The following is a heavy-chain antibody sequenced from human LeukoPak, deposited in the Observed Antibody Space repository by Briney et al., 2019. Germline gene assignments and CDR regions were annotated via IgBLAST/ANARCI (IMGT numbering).Heavy chain of an antibody. CDR1: GGSVSSGSYY. CDR2: IYYSGST. Sequence: SETLSLTCTVSGGSVSSGSYYWSWIRQPPGKGLEWIGYIYYSGSTNYNSSLKSRVTISVDTSKNQFSLKLSSVTAADTAVYYCARDYYYDSSGYYYVIGYFDLWGRGTLVTVSS. J-gene: IGHJ2*01. CDR3: ARDYYYDSSGYYYVIGYFDL. V-gene: IGHV4-61*01. D-gene: IGHD3-22*01.